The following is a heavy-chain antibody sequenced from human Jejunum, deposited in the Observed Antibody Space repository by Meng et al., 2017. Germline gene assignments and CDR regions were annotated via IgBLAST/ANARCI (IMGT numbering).Heavy chain of an antibody. J-gene: IGHJ4*02. D-gene: IGHD3-22*01. CDR2: ISYSGKT. V-gene: IGHV4-39*07. Sequence: SETLSLTCTVSGASISSRNFYLGWIRQPPGKGLEWIGSISYSGKTYSNPSLKSRVSISVDSSKNQVSLTLDSVTAADTAVYYCARDSALGASGYPFLVTFTFDSWGQGTLVTVSS. CDR3: ARDSALGASGYPFLVTFTFDS. CDR1: GASISSRNFY.